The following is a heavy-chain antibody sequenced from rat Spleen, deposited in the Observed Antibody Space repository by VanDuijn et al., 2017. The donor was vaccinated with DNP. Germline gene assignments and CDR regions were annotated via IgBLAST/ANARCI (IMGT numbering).Heavy chain of an antibody. CDR3: ARQNIAAPLFDY. CDR1: GFTFSDYY. V-gene: IGHV5-22*01. D-gene: IGHD1-2*01. J-gene: IGHJ2*01. Sequence: EVLLVESDGGLVQPGRSLKLSCAASGFTFSDYYMAWVRQAPTRGLEWVASIYYDGSNTYYSDSVKGRFSLSRDNAKSTLYLQVNSLRSEDTATYYCARQNIAAPLFDYWGQGVMVTVSS. CDR2: IYYDGSNT.